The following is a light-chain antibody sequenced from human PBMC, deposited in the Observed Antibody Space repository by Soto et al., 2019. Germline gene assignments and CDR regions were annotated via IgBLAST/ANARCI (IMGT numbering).Light chain of an antibody. CDR2: GAS. CDR3: QQYDSSPVT. CDR1: QSVSSSY. J-gene: IGKJ1*01. V-gene: IGKV3-20*01. Sequence: EIVLTQSPGTLSLSPGERATLSCRASQSVSSSYLAWYQQKPGQAPRLLIYGASSRATSIPDSFSGSGSGTDFTLTIGRLEPEDFAVYYCQQYDSSPVTFGQGTKVEIK.